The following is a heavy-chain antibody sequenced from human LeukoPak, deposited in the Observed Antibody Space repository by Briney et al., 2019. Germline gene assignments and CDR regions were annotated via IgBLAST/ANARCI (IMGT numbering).Heavy chain of an antibody. V-gene: IGHV3-53*01. Sequence: GGSLRLSCAASGFTFSGYVMTWVRQAPWKGLEGVSVIYSGGSTYYADSVKGRFTISRDNSKNTLYLQMNSLRVEDTAVYYCARDFRDVTIFVSMDVWGKGTTVTVSS. J-gene: IGHJ6*03. CDR2: IYSGGST. D-gene: IGHD3-3*01. CDR3: ARDFRDVTIFVSMDV. CDR1: GFTFSGYV.